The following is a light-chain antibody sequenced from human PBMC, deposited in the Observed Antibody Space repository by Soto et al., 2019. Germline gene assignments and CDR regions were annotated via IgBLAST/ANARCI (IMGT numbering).Light chain of an antibody. CDR2: DVR. V-gene: IGLV2-14*01. J-gene: IGLJ1*01. Sequence: QSALTQPASVSGSPGQSIIISCTGTSSYVGGYNYVSWYQQHPGRAPKLMIFDVRNRPSGVSNRFSGFKSGNTASLTISGLQAEDEADYYCSSYASTSTYVFGTVTKVTVL. CDR3: SSYASTSTYV. CDR1: SSYVGGYNY.